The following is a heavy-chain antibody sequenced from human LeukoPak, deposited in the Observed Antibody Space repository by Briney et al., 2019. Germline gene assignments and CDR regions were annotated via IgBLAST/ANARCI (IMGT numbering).Heavy chain of an antibody. CDR1: GGSISSASYY. CDR3: ARQPALSYCSGGTCWFDP. V-gene: IGHV4-39*01. D-gene: IGHD2-15*01. Sequence: SETLSLTCTVSGGSISSASYYWGWIRQPPGKGLEWIGSSYYTGTTYYNPSLKSRFTIALDTSKDHFSLKLTSVTAADTAVYYCARQPALSYCSGGTCWFDPWGQGILVTVSS. CDR2: SYYTGTT. J-gene: IGHJ5*02.